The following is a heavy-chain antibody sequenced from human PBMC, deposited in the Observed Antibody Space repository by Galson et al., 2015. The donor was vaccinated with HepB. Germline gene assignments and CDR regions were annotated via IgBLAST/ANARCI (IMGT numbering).Heavy chain of an antibody. V-gene: IGHV3-23*01. Sequence: SLRLSCAASGFTFSSYAMSWVRQAPGKGLEWVSAISGSGGSTYYADSVKGRFTISRDNSKNTLYLQMNSLRAEDTAVYYCAKALWEPVDAFDIWGQGTMVTVSS. CDR3: AKALWEPVDAFDI. J-gene: IGHJ3*02. CDR2: ISGSGGST. CDR1: GFTFSSYA. D-gene: IGHD1-26*01.